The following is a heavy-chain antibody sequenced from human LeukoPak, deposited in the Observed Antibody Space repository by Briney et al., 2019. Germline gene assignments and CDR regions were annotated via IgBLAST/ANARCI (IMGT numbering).Heavy chain of an antibody. CDR1: GYTFTSYY. CDR2: INPSGGST. D-gene: IGHD3-10*01. J-gene: IGHJ6*04. Sequence: ASVKVSCRASGYTFTSYYMHWVRQAPGQGLEWMGIINPSGGSTSYAQKFQGRVTMTRDTSTSTVYMELSSLRSEDTAVYYCARDGVRGVIAEGHYYGMDVWSKGTTVTVSS. V-gene: IGHV1-46*01. CDR3: ARDGVRGVIAEGHYYGMDV.